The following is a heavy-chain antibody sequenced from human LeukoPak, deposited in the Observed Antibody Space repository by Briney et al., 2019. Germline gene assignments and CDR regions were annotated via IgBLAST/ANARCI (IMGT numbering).Heavy chain of an antibody. Sequence: SETLSLTCTVSGDSISSGDYYWTWIRQPPGKGLEWIGYIYYNGITYYNPSLKSRVIISVDQPKKQFSLKLSSVTAAATAVYYRGWAVTGFLFPTYFFPYGGRGTLVTLSP. J-gene: IGHJ4*02. V-gene: IGHV4-30-4*01. CDR3: GWAVTGFLFPTYFFPY. CDR1: GDSISSGDYY. CDR2: IYYNGIT. D-gene: IGHD3-9*01.